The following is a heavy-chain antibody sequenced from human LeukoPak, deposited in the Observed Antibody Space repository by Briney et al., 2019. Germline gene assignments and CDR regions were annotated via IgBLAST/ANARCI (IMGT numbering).Heavy chain of an antibody. J-gene: IGHJ4*02. CDR1: GGSISSYY. Sequence: SETLSLTCTVSGGSISSYYWSWIRQPPGEGLEWIAYISDIGSINYNPSLKSRATISLDTSKNQFSLKLSSVTAADTAVYYCAGHRPRNTVDFWGQGTLVTVSS. CDR2: ISDIGSI. CDR3: AGHRPRNTVDF. D-gene: IGHD2-8*02. V-gene: IGHV4-59*08.